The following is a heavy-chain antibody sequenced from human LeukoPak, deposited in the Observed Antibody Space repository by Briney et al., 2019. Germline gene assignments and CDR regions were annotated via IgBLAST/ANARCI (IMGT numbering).Heavy chain of an antibody. CDR3: ARASFYYDARALDP. V-gene: IGHV3-53*01. CDR2: IYGGGNT. Sequence: GGSLRLSCEASGFTVSSNYMNWVRQAPGKGLEWVSVIYGGGNTYYADSVKGRFTISGDNSKNTVFLQMNSLRAEDTAVYYCARASFYYDARALDPWGQGALVTVSS. CDR1: GFTVSSNY. J-gene: IGHJ5*02. D-gene: IGHD3-22*01.